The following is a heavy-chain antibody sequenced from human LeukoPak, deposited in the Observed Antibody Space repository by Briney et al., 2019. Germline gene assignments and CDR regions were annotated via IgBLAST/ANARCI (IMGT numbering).Heavy chain of an antibody. CDR3: ARTSSGWYYFDY. CDR2: ISWNSGSI. D-gene: IGHD6-19*01. V-gene: IGHV3-9*01. J-gene: IGHJ4*02. Sequence: GGSLRLSCAASGFTFDDYAMHWVRQAPGKGLEWVSGISWNSGSIGYADSVKGRFTISRDNAKNSLYLQMNSLRAEDTAVYYCARTSSGWYYFDYWGQGTLVTVSS. CDR1: GFTFDDYA.